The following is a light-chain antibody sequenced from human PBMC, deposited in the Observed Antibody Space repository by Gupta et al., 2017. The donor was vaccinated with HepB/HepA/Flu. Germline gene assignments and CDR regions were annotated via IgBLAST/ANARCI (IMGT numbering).Light chain of an antibody. CDR3: QQHRNSSQRT. CDR1: QSDSSY. Sequence: DIVLTQSPATLSLSPRERDTLSCRASQSDSSYLAWYQQKPGAAHRLLIYDASNRATGIPARFSCSGSGTDFALTLTSRGPQDFAVDYCQQHRNSSQRTFGQGTKVEIK. CDR2: DAS. V-gene: IGKV3-11*01. J-gene: IGKJ1*01.